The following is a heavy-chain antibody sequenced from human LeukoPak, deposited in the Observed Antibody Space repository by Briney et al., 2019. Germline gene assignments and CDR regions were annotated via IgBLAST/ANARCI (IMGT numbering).Heavy chain of an antibody. Sequence: SVKVSCKASGGTFSSYAISWVRQAPGQGLEWMGRIIPILGIANYAQKFQGRVTITADKSTSTAYMELSSLRSEDTAVYYCARGRGIVVGNWFDPWGQGTLVTVSS. CDR3: ARGRGIVVGNWFDP. J-gene: IGHJ5*02. D-gene: IGHD2-21*01. CDR1: GGTFSSYA. CDR2: IIPILGIA. V-gene: IGHV1-69*04.